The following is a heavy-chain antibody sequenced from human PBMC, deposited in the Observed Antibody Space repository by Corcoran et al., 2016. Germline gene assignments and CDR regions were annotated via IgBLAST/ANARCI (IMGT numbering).Heavy chain of an antibody. Sequence: QVQLQQWGAGLLKPSETLSLTCAVYGGSFSGYYWSWIRQPPGKGLEWIGEINHSGSTNYNPSLKSRVTISVDTSTNQFSLKLSSVTAADTAVYYCARYGQFGRYCYYYGMDVWGQGTTVTVSS. J-gene: IGHJ6*02. CDR3: ARYGQFGRYCYYYGMDV. CDR1: GGSFSGYY. CDR2: INHSGST. D-gene: IGHD3-10*01. V-gene: IGHV4-34*01.